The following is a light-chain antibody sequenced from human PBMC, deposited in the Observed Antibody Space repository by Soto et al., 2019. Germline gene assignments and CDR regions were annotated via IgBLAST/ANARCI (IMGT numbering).Light chain of an antibody. CDR2: VNSDGSH. CDR1: SGHSSYA. Sequence: QPVLTQSPSASASLGASVKLTCTLSSGHSSYAIAWHQQQPEKGPRYLMKVNSDGSHTKQDGIPDRFSGSSSGAERYLTISSLQSEDEADYYCQTGDTGMVFGGGTKLTVL. CDR3: QTGDTGMV. V-gene: IGLV4-69*01. J-gene: IGLJ2*01.